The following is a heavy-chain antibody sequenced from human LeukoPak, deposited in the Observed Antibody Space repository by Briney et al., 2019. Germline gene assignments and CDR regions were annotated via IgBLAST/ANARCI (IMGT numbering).Heavy chain of an antibody. CDR1: GFSLSSYA. CDR3: AKWPEGAMDYFDY. V-gene: IGHV3-23*01. CDR2: ISGDGTRT. D-gene: IGHD3-16*01. Sequence: GGSLRLSCAASGFSLSSYAMTWARQAPVKGLEWVSAISGDGTRTYYADSEKGRFTISRDNSKNTLYLEMSSLRVEDTAIYYCAKWPEGAMDYFDYWGQGTLVTVSS. J-gene: IGHJ4*02.